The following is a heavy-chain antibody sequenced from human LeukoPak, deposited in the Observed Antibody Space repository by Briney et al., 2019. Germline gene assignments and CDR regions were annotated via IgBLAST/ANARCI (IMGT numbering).Heavy chain of an antibody. CDR3: ARGWAYFDY. CDR1: GGSISSYY. CDR2: IYVSAST. V-gene: IGHV4-59*01. J-gene: IGHJ4*02. D-gene: IGHD3-16*01. Sequence: PWETLSLTCTASGGSISSYYWSWIRQPPGKGLEWIGSIYVSASTNYNPSLKSRVTISVDTSKNQFSLKLNSVTAADTAVYYCARGWAYFDYWGQGTLVTVSA.